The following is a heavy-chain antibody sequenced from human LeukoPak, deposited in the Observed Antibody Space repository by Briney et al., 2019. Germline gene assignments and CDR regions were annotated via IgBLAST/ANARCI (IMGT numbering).Heavy chain of an antibody. CDR3: ASPQPPWIQLSPRSEGFDY. D-gene: IGHD5-18*01. CDR2: IYHSGST. Sequence: PSETLSLTCTVSGGSISSSSYYWGWIRQPPGKGLEWIGSIYHSGSTYYNPSLKSRVTISVDTSKNQFSLKLSSVTAADTAVYYCASPQPPWIQLSPRSEGFDYWGQGTLVTVSS. J-gene: IGHJ4*02. CDR1: GGSISSSSYY. V-gene: IGHV4-39*07.